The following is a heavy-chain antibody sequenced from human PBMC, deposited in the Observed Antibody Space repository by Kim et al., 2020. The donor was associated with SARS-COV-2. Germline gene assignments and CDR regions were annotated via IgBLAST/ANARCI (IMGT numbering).Heavy chain of an antibody. CDR3: AKDMRYDFWSGNFDY. Sequence: GGSLRLSCAASGFTFGDYAMHWVRQAPGKGLEWVSGISWNSGSIGYADSVKGRFTISRDNAKNSLYLQMNSLRAEDTALYYCAKDMRYDFWSGNFDYWGQGTLVTVSS. D-gene: IGHD3-3*01. V-gene: IGHV3-9*01. J-gene: IGHJ4*02. CDR2: ISWNSGSI. CDR1: GFTFGDYA.